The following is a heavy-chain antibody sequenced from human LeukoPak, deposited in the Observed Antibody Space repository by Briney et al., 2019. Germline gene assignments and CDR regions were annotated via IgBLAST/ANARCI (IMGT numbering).Heavy chain of an antibody. J-gene: IGHJ4*02. V-gene: IGHV3-21*01. CDR2: ISSSSSYI. Sequence: PGGSLRLSCAASGFTFSSYSMTWVRQAPGKGLEWVSSISSSSSYIYYADSVKGRFTISRDNAKNSLYLQMNSLRAEDTAVYYCARVDDFWSGYFDYWGQGTLVTVSS. CDR1: GFTFSSYS. CDR3: ARVDDFWSGYFDY. D-gene: IGHD3-3*01.